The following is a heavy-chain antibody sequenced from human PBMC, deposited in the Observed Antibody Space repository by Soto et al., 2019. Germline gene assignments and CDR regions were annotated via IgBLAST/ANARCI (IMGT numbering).Heavy chain of an antibody. V-gene: IGHV3-7*03. CDR3: ARELQYQYYYYYYGMDV. Sequence: EVQLVESGGGLVQPGGSLRLSCAASGFTFSSYWMSWVRQAPGKGLERVANIKQDGSEKYYVDSAKGRFTISRDNAKNSLYLQMNSLRAEDTAVYYCARELQYQYYYYYYGMDVWGQGTTVTVSS. CDR1: GFTFSSYW. D-gene: IGHD2-2*01. CDR2: IKQDGSEK. J-gene: IGHJ6*02.